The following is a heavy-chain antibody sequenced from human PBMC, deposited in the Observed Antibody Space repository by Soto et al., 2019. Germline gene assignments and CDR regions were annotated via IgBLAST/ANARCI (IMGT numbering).Heavy chain of an antibody. CDR2: AYYAGGS. D-gene: IGHD3-10*01. CDR1: GGAIDGSN. CDR3: VSQGSGNLHGLVDF. J-gene: IGHJ6*02. Sequence: QVQLQESGPGLAKPAETMSLTCTVSGGAIDGSNCAWIPQPPRKGLEWLGYAYYAGGSCSNPSVKSPLELPTDPSNRRFSLQFTCVTAGDTAVYNCVSQGSGNLHGLVDFWCRGTTVTASS. V-gene: IGHV4-59*08.